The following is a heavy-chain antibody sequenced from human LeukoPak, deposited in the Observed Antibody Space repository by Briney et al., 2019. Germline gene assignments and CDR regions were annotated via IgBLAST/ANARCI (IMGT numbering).Heavy chain of an antibody. CDR2: ISSSSSTI. D-gene: IGHD6-19*01. Sequence: GGSLRLSCAASGFTFSSYAMSWVRQAPGKGLEWVSYISSSSSTIYYADSVKGRFTISRDNAKNSLYLQLNSLRAEDTAVYYCASSGLIAVAGTKTYFDYWGQGTLVTVSS. J-gene: IGHJ4*02. V-gene: IGHV3-48*01. CDR3: ASSGLIAVAGTKTYFDY. CDR1: GFTFSSYA.